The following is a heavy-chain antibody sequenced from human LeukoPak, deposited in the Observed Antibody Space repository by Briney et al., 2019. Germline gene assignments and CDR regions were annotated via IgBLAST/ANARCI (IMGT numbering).Heavy chain of an antibody. Sequence: PSETLSLTCTVSGGSISSYYWRWIRQPPGKGPEWIGRIYTSGSTNYNPSPKSRVTISVDKSKTQFSLKMSSVTAADTVVYYCERGHEYSSSGDYWGQGNLVTVSS. CDR3: ERGHEYSSSGDY. CDR1: GGSISSYY. V-gene: IGHV4-4*07. D-gene: IGHD6-6*01. J-gene: IGHJ4*02. CDR2: IYTSGST.